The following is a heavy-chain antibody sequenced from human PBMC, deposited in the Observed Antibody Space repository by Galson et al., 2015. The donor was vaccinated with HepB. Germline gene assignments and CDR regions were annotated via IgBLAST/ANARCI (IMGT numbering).Heavy chain of an antibody. D-gene: IGHD5-24*01. CDR1: GFTFSGYS. CDR3: VRDDNWAFDI. CDR2: ITYSSGDK. Sequence: SLRLSCAASGFTFSGYSMNWFRQAPGKGPEWVSYITYSSGDKRYGDSAEGRFTISRDNAKNSLYLQINGLRAEDTAIYYCVRDDNWAFDIWGQGTMVTVSS. V-gene: IGHV3-48*01. J-gene: IGHJ3*02.